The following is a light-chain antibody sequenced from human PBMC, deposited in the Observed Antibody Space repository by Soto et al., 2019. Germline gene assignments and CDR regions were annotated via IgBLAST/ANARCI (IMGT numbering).Light chain of an antibody. CDR1: SSDVGGYNY. J-gene: IGLJ2*01. V-gene: IGLV2-14*01. CDR3: SSYRNSNTVV. Sequence: QSALTQPASVSGSPGQSITISCTGTSSDVGGYNYVSWYRQHPGKVPKLIIYEVSNRPSGVSNRFSGSTSGNTASLTISGLQAEDEADYYCSSYRNSNTVVFGGGTKLTVL. CDR2: EVS.